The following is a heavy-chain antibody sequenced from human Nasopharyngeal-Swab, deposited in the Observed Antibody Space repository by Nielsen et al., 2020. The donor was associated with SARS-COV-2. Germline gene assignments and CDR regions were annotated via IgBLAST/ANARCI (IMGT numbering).Heavy chain of an antibody. CDR3: AKDTYYDFWSGYAPSYYFDY. CDR2: ISGSGGST. Sequence: GSLRLSCAASGFTFSSYAMSWVRQAPGKGLEWVSAISGSGGSTYYADSVKGRFTISRDNSKNTLYLQMNSLRAEDTAVYYCAKDTYYDFWSGYAPSYYFDYWGQGTLVTVSS. V-gene: IGHV3-23*01. D-gene: IGHD3-3*01. J-gene: IGHJ4*02. CDR1: GFTFSSYA.